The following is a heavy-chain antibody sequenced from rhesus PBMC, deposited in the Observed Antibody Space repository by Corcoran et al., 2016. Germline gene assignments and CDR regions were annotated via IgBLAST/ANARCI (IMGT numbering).Heavy chain of an antibody. D-gene: IGHD2-15*01. CDR2: ITYSGST. V-gene: IGHV4-122*02. CDR1: GYSISGYY. J-gene: IGHJ4*01. Sequence: QVQLQESGPGLVKPSETLSLTCAVSGYSISGYYWSWIRQAPGKGLEWIGYITYSGSTSYNPSLKSRVTISRDTSKNKFSLKLSSVTAADTAVYYCARGGIYYFDYWGQGVLVTVSS. CDR3: ARGGIYYFDY.